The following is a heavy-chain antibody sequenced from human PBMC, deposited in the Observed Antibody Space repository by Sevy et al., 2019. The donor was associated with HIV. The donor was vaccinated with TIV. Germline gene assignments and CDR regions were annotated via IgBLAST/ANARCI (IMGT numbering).Heavy chain of an antibody. J-gene: IGHJ2*01. V-gene: IGHV3-53*01. CDR2: IYRGGST. CDR3: TSGTLYSGYDFTPYFDL. Sequence: GGSLRLSCAASGFTVSSNYMSWVRQAPGEGLEWVSGIYRGGSTKYADSVKGRITFSRDSSKNTLYLQMISLRAEATAVYFCTSGTLYSGYDFTPYFDLWGRGTLVTVSS. CDR1: GFTVSSNY. D-gene: IGHD5-12*01.